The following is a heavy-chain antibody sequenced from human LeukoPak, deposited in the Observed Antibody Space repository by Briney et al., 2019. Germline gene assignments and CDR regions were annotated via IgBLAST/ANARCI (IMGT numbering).Heavy chain of an antibody. CDR2: ISYDGSNK. D-gene: IGHD3-3*01. J-gene: IGHJ4*02. V-gene: IGHV3-30-3*01. Sequence: GGSLRLSCAASGFTFSSYAMPWVRQAPGKGLEWVAVISYDGSNKYYADSVKGRFTISRDNSKNTLYLQMNSLRAEDTAVYYCARVPDYDFWSGYYYDYWGQGTLVTVSS. CDR1: GFTFSSYA. CDR3: ARVPDYDFWSGYYYDY.